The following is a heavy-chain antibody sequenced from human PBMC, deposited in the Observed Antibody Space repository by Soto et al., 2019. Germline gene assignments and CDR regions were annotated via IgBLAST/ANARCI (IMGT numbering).Heavy chain of an antibody. V-gene: IGHV1-18*01. CDR1: GYTFNSYD. Sequence: QAQLIQPGAAVKKPGASVKVSCKGSGYTFNSYDFTWVRQAPGQGLEWMGWIGAYTGNTNYAEKLQGRVSLTIDTSTSTAYMELRSLTSADTAIYYCARNNIYGVDLWGQGTMVTVSS. J-gene: IGHJ6*02. D-gene: IGHD1-20*01. CDR3: ARNNIYGVDL. CDR2: IGAYTGNT.